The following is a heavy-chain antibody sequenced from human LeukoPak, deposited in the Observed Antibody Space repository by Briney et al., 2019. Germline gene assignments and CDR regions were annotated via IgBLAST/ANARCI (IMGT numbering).Heavy chain of an antibody. CDR3: ARVTYYYDSSGYSHRVFDY. CDR2: IYYSGNT. D-gene: IGHD3-22*01. CDR1: GGSISSYY. J-gene: IGHJ4*02. Sequence: SETLSLTCTVSGGSISSYYWSWIRQPPGKGLEWIGYIYYSGNTNYNPSLKSRVTISVDTSKNQFSLKLSSVTAADTAVYYCARVTYYYDSSGYSHRVFDYWGQGTLVTVSS. V-gene: IGHV4-59*01.